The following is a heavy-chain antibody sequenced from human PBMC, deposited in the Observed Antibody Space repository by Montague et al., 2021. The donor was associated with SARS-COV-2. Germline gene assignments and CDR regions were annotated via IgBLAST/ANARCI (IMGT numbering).Heavy chain of an antibody. CDR1: GFSLSTSGMC. J-gene: IGHJ4*02. D-gene: IGHD3-9*01. Sequence: VKPTQTLTLTCTFSGFSLSTSGMCVSWIRQPPGKALEWLARIDWVDDKYYSTSLKTRLTISKDTSKNQVVLTMTNMDPVDTATYYCARIRYDILTGYQTLFDYWGQGTLVTVSS. CDR2: IDWVDDK. V-gene: IGHV2-70*11. CDR3: ARIRYDILTGYQTLFDY.